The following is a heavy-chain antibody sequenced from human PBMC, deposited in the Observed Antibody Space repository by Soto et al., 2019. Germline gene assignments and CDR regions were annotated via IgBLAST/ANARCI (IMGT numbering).Heavy chain of an antibody. D-gene: IGHD3-10*01. J-gene: IGHJ6*02. CDR2: ISYDGSNK. CDR1: GFTFSSYG. Sequence: GGSLRLSCAASGFTFSSYGMHWVRQAPGKGLEWVAVISYDGSNKYYADSVKGRFTISRDNSKNTLYLQMNSLRAEDTAVYYCAKGIARRRYYGSGSYPYYYGMDIWGQGTTVTVSS. CDR3: AKGIARRRYYGSGSYPYYYGMDI. V-gene: IGHV3-30*18.